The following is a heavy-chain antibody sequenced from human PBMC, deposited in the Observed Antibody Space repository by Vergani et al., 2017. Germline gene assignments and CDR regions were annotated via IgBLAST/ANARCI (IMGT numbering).Heavy chain of an antibody. J-gene: IGHJ5*02. CDR1: GFTFSSYE. CDR2: ISSSGSTI. V-gene: IGHV3-48*03. D-gene: IGHD5-18*01. CDR3: AREKDTAMAP. Sequence: EVQLVESGGGLVQPGGSLRLSCAASGFTFSSYEMNWVRQAPGKGLEWVSSISSSGSTIYYADSVKGRFTISRDNAKNSLYLQMNSLRAEDTAVYYCAREKDTAMAPSGQGTLVTVSS.